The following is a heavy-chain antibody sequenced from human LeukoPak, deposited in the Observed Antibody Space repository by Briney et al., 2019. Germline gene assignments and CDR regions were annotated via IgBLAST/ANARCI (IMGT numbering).Heavy chain of an antibody. CDR1: GGSFSGYY. CDR2: IYYSGST. Sequence: SETLSLTCAVYGGSFSGYYWSWIRQPPGKGLEWIGYIYYSGSTYYNPSLKSRVTISVDTSKNQFSLKLSSVTAADTAVYYCARSPPYYDFWSGYTRYYFDYWGQGTLVTVSS. D-gene: IGHD3-3*01. J-gene: IGHJ4*02. V-gene: IGHV4-30-4*01. CDR3: ARSPPYYDFWSGYTRYYFDY.